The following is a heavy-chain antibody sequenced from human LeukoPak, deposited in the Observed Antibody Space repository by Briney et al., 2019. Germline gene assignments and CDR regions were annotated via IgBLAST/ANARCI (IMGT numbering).Heavy chain of an antibody. CDR2: IRAYNGKT. J-gene: IGHJ3*01. D-gene: IGHD3-10*01. CDR1: GYTFTSYG. CDR3: AKPSKRGTYYYGRWDAFDF. Sequence: PRASVKVSCTASGYTFTSYGISWVRQAPGQGLEWMGCIRAYNGKTNYAQKLQGRVTMTTDTSTSTAYMELRRLRSDDTAVNYCAKPSKRGTYYYGRWDAFDFWGQGTMVTVSS. V-gene: IGHV1-18*01.